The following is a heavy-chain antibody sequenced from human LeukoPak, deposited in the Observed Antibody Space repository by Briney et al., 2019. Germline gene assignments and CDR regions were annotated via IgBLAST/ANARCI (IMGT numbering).Heavy chain of an antibody. CDR2: ISSSSSYI. V-gene: IGHV3-21*01. Sequence: GGSLRLSCAASGFTFSSYSMNWVRQAPGKGLEWVSSISSSSSYIYYADSVKGRFTISRDNAKNSLYLQMNSLRAEDTAVYYCARDLFEWLQLRRGYFDHWGQGTLVTVSS. J-gene: IGHJ4*02. CDR3: ARDLFEWLQLRRGYFDH. CDR1: GFTFSSYS. D-gene: IGHD5-24*01.